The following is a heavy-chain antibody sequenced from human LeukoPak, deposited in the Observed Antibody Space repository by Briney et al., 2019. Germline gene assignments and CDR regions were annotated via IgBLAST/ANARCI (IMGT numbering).Heavy chain of an antibody. J-gene: IGHJ4*02. V-gene: IGHV4-34*01. CDR1: GGSFSGYS. Sequence: SETLSLTCAVYGGSFSGYSWSWIRQPPGKGLEWIGEINHGGSTNYNPSLKSRVSISVDTSKNQFSLKLTSVTAADTAMYFCARRPKSFDYWGQGTLVTVSS. D-gene: IGHD6-6*01. CDR3: ARRPKSFDY. CDR2: INHGGST.